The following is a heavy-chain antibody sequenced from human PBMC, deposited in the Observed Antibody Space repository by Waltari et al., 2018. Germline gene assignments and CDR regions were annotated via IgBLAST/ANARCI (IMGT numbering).Heavy chain of an antibody. CDR2: ISGGGDGT. Sequence: EVQLFESGGCLVQPGGSLRLSCAASGFIFTAYVLHWVRQAPGKGLEWVSGISGGGDGTYYADSVKGRFTTSRDNSKNTLYLQMSSLRVEDTAIYYCAKDGYGSADYWGQGTLVTVSS. V-gene: IGHV3-23*01. CDR1: GFIFTAYV. CDR3: AKDGYGSADY. D-gene: IGHD3-10*01. J-gene: IGHJ4*02.